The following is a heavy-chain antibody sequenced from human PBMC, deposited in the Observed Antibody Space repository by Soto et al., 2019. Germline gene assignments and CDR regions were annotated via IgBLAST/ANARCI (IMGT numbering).Heavy chain of an antibody. CDR1: GYTFTNYY. D-gene: IGHD6-19*01. V-gene: IGHV1-18*04. Sequence: QVQLVQSGAEVKEPGASVKVSCKASGYTFTNYYIHWVRQAPGQGLEWMGWISAYNGNTNYGQKLKRRGTITTDTSTSTAYMELRSLRSDDTAVYYCARGLSGSYGMDVWGQGTTVTVSS. CDR3: ARGLSGSYGMDV. J-gene: IGHJ6*02. CDR2: ISAYNGNT.